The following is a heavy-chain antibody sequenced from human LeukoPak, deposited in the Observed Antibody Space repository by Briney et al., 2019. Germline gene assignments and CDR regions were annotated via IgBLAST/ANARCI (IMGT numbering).Heavy chain of an antibody. CDR3: AREADSSSYYYYFDY. J-gene: IGHJ4*02. V-gene: IGHV3-64*01. Sequence: GGSLRLSCAASGLTFSSYAMHWVRQAPGRGLESVSAISSNGGITYYANSVKGRFTISRDNSKNTLYLQMRSLRAEDMAVYYCAREADSSSYYYYFDYWGQGTPVTVSS. CDR1: GLTFSSYA. D-gene: IGHD3-22*01. CDR2: ISSNGGIT.